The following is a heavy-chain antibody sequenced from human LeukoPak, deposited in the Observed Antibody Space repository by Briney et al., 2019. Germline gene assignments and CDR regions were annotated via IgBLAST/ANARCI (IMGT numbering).Heavy chain of an antibody. CDR1: GFTFSSYA. CDR2: FSGSGGST. CDR3: AKGSYYSVKENWFDH. Sequence: PGGSLRLSCAASGFTFSSYAMSWVRQAPGKGLEWVSAFSGSGGSTYYADSVKGRFTISRDNFKNTLYLQMNSLRAEDTAVYYCAKGSYYSVKENWFDHWGQGTLVTVSS. V-gene: IGHV3-23*01. D-gene: IGHD1-26*01. J-gene: IGHJ5*02.